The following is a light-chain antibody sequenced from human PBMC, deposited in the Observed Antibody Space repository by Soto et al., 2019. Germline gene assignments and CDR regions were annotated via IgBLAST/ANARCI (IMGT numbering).Light chain of an antibody. CDR2: DDN. Sequence: SYELTQPPSVSVAPGKTARITCGGNNIGSKSVHWYQQKPGQAPVVVIYDDNDRPSGIPERFSGSNFGNTATLTISRVEDGDEADYCCQVWDSSSDHRNVFGSGTQLTVL. V-gene: IGLV3-21*04. CDR1: NIGSKS. CDR3: QVWDSSSDHRNV. J-gene: IGLJ6*01.